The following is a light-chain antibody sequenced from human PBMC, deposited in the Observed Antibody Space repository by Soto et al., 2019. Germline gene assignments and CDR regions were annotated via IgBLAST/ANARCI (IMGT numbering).Light chain of an antibody. CDR2: APS. CDR1: QSVHNTY. Sequence: EIVLTQTSATLSLSPGGRANFSCRASQSVHNTYLAWYTPNPGXAPRLLIYAPSIRAPGIPGRFSGSGAGTAVTRNVSRREPGDYAVSYCQKYGSSRPITCGQGTGLDIK. J-gene: IGKJ5*01. V-gene: IGKV3-20*01. CDR3: QKYGSSRPIT.